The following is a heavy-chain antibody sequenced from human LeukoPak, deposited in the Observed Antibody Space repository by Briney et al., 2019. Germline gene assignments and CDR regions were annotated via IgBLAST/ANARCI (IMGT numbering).Heavy chain of an antibody. CDR3: VRDGHYDSTDAFDI. D-gene: IGHD3-22*01. Sequence: PSETLSLTCAVYGGSFSGYYWSWIRQPPGKGLEWIGEINHSGSTNYNPSLKSRVTISVDTSKNQFSLKLSSVTAADTAVYYCVRDGHYDSTDAFDIWGQGTMVTVSS. J-gene: IGHJ3*02. V-gene: IGHV4-34*01. CDR1: GGSFSGYY. CDR2: INHSGST.